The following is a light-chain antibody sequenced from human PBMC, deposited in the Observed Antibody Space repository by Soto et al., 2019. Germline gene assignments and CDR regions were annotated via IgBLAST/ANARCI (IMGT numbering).Light chain of an antibody. Sequence: QSAMTQPASVSGSPGQSITISCTGTSSDIGAYDYVSWFQQHPGKAPKLMISEVNNRPSGVSNRFSGSKSGNTAYLTISGLQVEDEAEYFCFSFTTTRTHVFGTGTKVTVL. CDR1: SSDIGAYDY. V-gene: IGLV2-14*01. CDR3: FSFTTTRTHV. CDR2: EVN. J-gene: IGLJ1*01.